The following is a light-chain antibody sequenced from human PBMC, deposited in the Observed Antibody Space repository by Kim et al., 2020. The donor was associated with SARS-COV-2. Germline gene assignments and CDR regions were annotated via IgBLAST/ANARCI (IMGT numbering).Light chain of an antibody. Sequence: GQRITISCSGSYSNIGRNTVTWYQQHPGTAPKFLIYNNKQRPSGVPDRFSGSKSGTSASLAISGLQSEDEADYYCATRDDSLDGWVFGGGTQLTVL. CDR2: NNK. V-gene: IGLV1-44*01. CDR1: YSNIGRNT. J-gene: IGLJ3*02. CDR3: ATRDDSLDGWV.